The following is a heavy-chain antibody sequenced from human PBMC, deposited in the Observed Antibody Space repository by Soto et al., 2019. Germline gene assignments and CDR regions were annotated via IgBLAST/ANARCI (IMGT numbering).Heavy chain of an antibody. D-gene: IGHD3-10*01. CDR1: GYTFTSYG. CDR2: ISAYNGNT. CDR3: ARGGVIMVRGVYYYYGMDV. Sequence: ASVKVSCKASGYTFTSYGISWVRQAPGQGLEWMGWISAYNGNTNYAQKLQGRVTMTTDTSTSTAYMELRSLRSDDTAAYYCARGGVIMVRGVYYYYGMDVWGQGTTVTVSS. V-gene: IGHV1-18*01. J-gene: IGHJ6*02.